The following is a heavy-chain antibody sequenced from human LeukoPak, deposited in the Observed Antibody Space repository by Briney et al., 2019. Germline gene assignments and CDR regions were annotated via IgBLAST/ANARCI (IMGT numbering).Heavy chain of an antibody. D-gene: IGHD3-10*01. Sequence: PSETLSLTCTASSDSISSYYWSWIRQPPGKGLEWIGYIYYIGSTNYNPSLKSRVTISVDTSKNQFSLKLSSVTAADTAVYYCARVGAYNWFDPWGQGTLVTVSS. CDR2: IYYIGST. CDR1: SDSISSYY. J-gene: IGHJ5*02. V-gene: IGHV4-59*01. CDR3: ARVGAYNWFDP.